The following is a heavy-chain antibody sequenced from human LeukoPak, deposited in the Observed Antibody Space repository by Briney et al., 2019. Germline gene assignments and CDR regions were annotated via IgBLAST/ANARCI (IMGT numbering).Heavy chain of an antibody. CDR1: GGSISSYY. CDR3: ARRRRVGGYYDSSGYFFDY. J-gene: IGHJ4*02. Sequence: SETLSLTCTVSGGSISSYYWSWIRQPPGKGLEWIGYIYTSGSTNYNPSLKSRVTISVDTSKNQFSLKLSSVTAADTAVYYCARRRRVGGYYDSSGYFFDYWGQGTLVTVSS. D-gene: IGHD3-22*01. V-gene: IGHV4-4*09. CDR2: IYTSGST.